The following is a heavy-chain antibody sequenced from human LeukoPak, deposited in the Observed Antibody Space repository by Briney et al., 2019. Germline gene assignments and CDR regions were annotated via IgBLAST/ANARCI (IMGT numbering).Heavy chain of an antibody. J-gene: IGHJ5*02. V-gene: IGHV3-13*04. CDR2: IGTTDDT. D-gene: IGHD6-19*01. Sequence: GGSLRLSCAASGFTFSSYDMHWVRQVTGKGLEWVSAIGTTDDTYYPGSVKGRFTISRENAKNSLYLQMNNLRAEDTAVYYCARDLLGYRSAWSHSGLDHWGQGTLVTVSS. CDR3: ARDLLGYRSAWSHSGLDH. CDR1: GFTFSSYD.